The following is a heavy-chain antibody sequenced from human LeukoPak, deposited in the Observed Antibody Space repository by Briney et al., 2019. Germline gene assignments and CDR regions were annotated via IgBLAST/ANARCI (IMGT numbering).Heavy chain of an antibody. D-gene: IGHD1-7*01. V-gene: IGHV3-48*01. Sequence: GSLRLSCAASGFTFSSYSMNWVRQAPGKGLEWVSYISSSSTIYYADSVKGRFTISRDNAKNSLYLQMNSLRAEDTAVYYCTNWNSNYWGQGTLVTVSS. CDR3: TNWNSNY. CDR2: ISSSSTI. J-gene: IGHJ4*02. CDR1: GFTFSSYS.